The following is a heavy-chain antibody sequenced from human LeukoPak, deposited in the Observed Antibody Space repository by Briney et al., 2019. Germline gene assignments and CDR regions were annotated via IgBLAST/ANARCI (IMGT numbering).Heavy chain of an antibody. Sequence: PGGSLRLSCASSGFTFSSYGMHWVRQAPGKGLEWVAVIWYDGSNKYYADSVKGRFTISRDNSTNTLYLQMNSMRAEDTAVYYCAKDYAAGGFGELFLWGQGTLVTVSS. CDR3: AKDYAAGGFGELFL. D-gene: IGHD3-10*01. V-gene: IGHV3-33*06. CDR2: IWYDGSNK. CDR1: GFTFSSYG. J-gene: IGHJ4*02.